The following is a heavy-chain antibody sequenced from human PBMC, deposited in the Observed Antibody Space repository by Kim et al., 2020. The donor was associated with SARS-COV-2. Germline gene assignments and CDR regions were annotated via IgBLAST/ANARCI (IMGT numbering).Heavy chain of an antibody. Sequence: SVKVSCKASGGTFSSYAISWVRQAPGQGLEWMGGIIPIFGTANYAQKFQGRVTITADESTSTAYMELSSLRSEDTAVYYCARESRGGWLVVVPAAKGAFDYWGQGTLVTVSS. CDR1: GGTFSSYA. D-gene: IGHD2-2*01. J-gene: IGHJ4*02. CDR2: IIPIFGTA. CDR3: ARESRGGWLVVVPAAKGAFDY. V-gene: IGHV1-69*13.